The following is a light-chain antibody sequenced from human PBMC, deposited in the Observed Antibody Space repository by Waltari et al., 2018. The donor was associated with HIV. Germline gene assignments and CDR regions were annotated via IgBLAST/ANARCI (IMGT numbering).Light chain of an antibody. CDR2: EVT. CDR1: SSDGGCYNY. V-gene: IGLV2-8*01. Sequence: QSALPQPPSASGSAGPSVTISCTGTSSDGGCYNYVSWYQHHPGKAPKLIIFEVTKRPSGVPNRFSGSKSGNTASLTVSGLQADDEADYYCCSYTGYNDFLFGAGTKLTVL. CDR3: CSYTGYNDFL. J-gene: IGLJ3*02.